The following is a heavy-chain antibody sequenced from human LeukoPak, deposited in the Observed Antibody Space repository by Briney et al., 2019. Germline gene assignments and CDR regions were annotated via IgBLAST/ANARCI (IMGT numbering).Heavy chain of an antibody. CDR2: ISYDGSNK. V-gene: IGHV3-30-3*01. J-gene: IGHJ4*02. D-gene: IGHD1-26*01. CDR3: ARDPYSGVSAAPNY. CDR1: GFTFSSYA. Sequence: GGSLRLSCAASGFTFSSYAMHWVRQAPGKGLEWVAVISYDGSNKYYADSVKGRFTISRDNSKNTLYLQMNSPRAEDTAVYYCARDPYSGVSAAPNYWGQGTLVTVSS.